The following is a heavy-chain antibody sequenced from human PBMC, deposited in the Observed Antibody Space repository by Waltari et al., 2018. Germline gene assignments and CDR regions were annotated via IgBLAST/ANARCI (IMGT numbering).Heavy chain of an antibody. Sequence: EVQLVESGGGLVQPGGSLSLPCAAPGFPFVSFCMSSVRRPPGKGLEWVANIKQDGSEKYYVDSVKGRFTISRDNAKNSLYLQMNSLRAEDTAVYYCARDRSLWWFYGMDVWGQGTTVTVSS. V-gene: IGHV3-7*01. CDR2: IKQDGSEK. D-gene: IGHD2-15*01. J-gene: IGHJ6*02. CDR3: ARDRSLWWFYGMDV. CDR1: GFPFVSFC.